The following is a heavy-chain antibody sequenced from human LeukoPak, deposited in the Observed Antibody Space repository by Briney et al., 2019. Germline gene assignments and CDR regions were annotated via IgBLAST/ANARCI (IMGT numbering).Heavy chain of an antibody. D-gene: IGHD3-9*01. J-gene: IGHJ1*01. CDR3: ARVRNTYFDILTDGRYLQH. Sequence: PGGSLRLSCAASGFTFSTYVMNWVRQAPGKGLEWVSHITTGDSTYYPDSVKGRFAISRDNSKTTLYLQTNSLRPEDTAVYYCARVRNTYFDILTDGRYLQHRGQGTQVTVSS. V-gene: IGHV3-23*01. CDR1: GFTFSTYV. CDR2: ITTGDST.